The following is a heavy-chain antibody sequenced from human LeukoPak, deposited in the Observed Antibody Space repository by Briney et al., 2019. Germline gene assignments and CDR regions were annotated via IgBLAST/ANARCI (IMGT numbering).Heavy chain of an antibody. CDR2: ISGSGGTT. V-gene: IGHV3-23*01. D-gene: IGHD3-9*01. Sequence: PGGSLRLSCAASGFTSSSYAMTWVRQAPGKGLEWVSAISGSGGTTYYADSVRGRFTISRDNSKNTLYLQMNSLRAEDTAVYYCAKGLINDWSALEFWGQGTLVTVSS. CDR3: AKGLINDWSALEF. J-gene: IGHJ4*02. CDR1: GFTSSSYA.